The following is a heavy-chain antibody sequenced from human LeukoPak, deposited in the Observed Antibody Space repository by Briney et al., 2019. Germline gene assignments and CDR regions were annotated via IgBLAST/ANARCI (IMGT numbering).Heavy chain of an antibody. J-gene: IGHJ4*02. D-gene: IGHD2-21*02. CDR3: ARGSDSDY. CDR1: GFTFSTYT. CDR2: IGSTSGYI. V-gene: IGHV3-21*01. Sequence: GGSLRLSCATSGFTFSTYTMNWVRQAPGRGLEWVSRIGSTSGYIYYADSVAGRFTISRDNAKNSLYLQMNSLRAEDTAVYYCARGSDSDYWGQGTLVTVSS.